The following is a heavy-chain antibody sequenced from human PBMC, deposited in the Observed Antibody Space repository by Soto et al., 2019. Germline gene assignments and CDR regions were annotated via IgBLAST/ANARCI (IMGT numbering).Heavy chain of an antibody. CDR2: ISYDGSNK. D-gene: IGHD5-12*01. Sequence: QVQLVESGGGVVQPGRSLRLSCAASGFTFSSYGMHWVRQAPGKGLEWVAVISYDGSNKYYADSVKGRFTISRDNSKNTLYLQMNSLRAEDTAVYYCAKEQMATIRHHTEPFDYWGQGTLVTVSS. J-gene: IGHJ4*02. CDR3: AKEQMATIRHHTEPFDY. CDR1: GFTFSSYG. V-gene: IGHV3-30*18.